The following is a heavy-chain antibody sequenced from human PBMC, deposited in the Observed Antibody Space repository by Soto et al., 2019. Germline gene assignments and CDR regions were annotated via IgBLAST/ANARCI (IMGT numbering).Heavy chain of an antibody. Sequence: GESLKISCRTSWYKFTSSWIALVRQMPGKGLEWMGIIFPSDSDTRYSPSFQGQVTISADRSTSTVFLQWASLKASDTAVYFCARKDKSGYFNWFDPWGQGTLGTVS. V-gene: IGHV5-51*01. CDR3: ARKDKSGYFNWFDP. J-gene: IGHJ5*02. CDR2: IFPSDSDT. CDR1: WYKFTSSW. D-gene: IGHD3-22*01.